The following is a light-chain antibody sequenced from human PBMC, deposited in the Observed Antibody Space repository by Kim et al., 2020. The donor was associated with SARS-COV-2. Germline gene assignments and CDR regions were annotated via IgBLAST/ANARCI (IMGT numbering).Light chain of an antibody. J-gene: IGLJ1*01. CDR1: SSDVGGYNY. Sequence: QSALTQPASVSGSPGQSITISCTGTSSDVGGYNYVSWYQQYPGKAPKLMIYDVFKRPSGVSNRFSGSKSGNTASLTISGLQAEDEADYYCTSYRSSGYVFGTGTKVTGL. CDR2: DVF. CDR3: TSYRSSGYV. V-gene: IGLV2-14*03.